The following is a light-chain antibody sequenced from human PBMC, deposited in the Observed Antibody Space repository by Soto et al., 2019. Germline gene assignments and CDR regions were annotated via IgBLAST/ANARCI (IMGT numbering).Light chain of an antibody. Sequence: DIVMTQSPDSLAVSLGERATINCKSSQSVLYSSNNENYLAWYQQKPGHPPKLLIYWASTRESGVPDRFSGSGSGTDFTLTISSLQTEDVAVYYCQQYYSTPPTFGQGTKVEIK. V-gene: IGKV4-1*01. CDR1: QSVLYSSNNENY. CDR2: WAS. J-gene: IGKJ1*01. CDR3: QQYYSTPPT.